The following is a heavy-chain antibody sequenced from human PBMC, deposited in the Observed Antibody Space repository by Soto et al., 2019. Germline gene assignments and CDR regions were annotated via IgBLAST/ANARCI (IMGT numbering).Heavy chain of an antibody. J-gene: IGHJ5*02. V-gene: IGHV4-61*01. CDR1: GGSVSSGSYH. Sequence: QVQLQESGPGLVKPSETLSLTCTVSGGSVSSGSYHWGWIRQPPGKGLEWIGYIYHSGSTNYNPSLKSRVTISVDTSNNQFSRSLTSVTASDTAVYYCARLSAAWFDPWGQGTLVTVAS. CDR2: IYHSGST. D-gene: IGHD6-19*01. CDR3: ARLSAAWFDP.